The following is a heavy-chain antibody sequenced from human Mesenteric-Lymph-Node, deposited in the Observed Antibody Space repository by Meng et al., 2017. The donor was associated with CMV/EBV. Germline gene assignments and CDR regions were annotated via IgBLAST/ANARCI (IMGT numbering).Heavy chain of an antibody. V-gene: IGHV4-61*01. D-gene: IGHD4-17*01. CDR1: GGSVRSGSFY. CDR3: ARAGATGTYFFLGLVV. CDR2: IYYNGDT. J-gene: IGHJ4*02. Sequence: GSLRLSCTVSGGSVRSGSFYWSWIRQPPGKGLEWIGYIYYNGDTKYNPSLKSRVTMSLDTSKNQFSLNLTSVTAADTAVYYCARAGATGTYFFLGLVVWGQGAQVTVSS.